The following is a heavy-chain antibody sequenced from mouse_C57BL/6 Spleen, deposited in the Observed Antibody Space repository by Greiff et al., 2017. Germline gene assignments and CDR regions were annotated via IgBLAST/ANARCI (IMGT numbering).Heavy chain of an antibody. V-gene: IGHV5-6*01. CDR1: GFTFSSYG. CDR2: ISSGGSYT. Sequence: EVKVVESGGDLVKPGGSLKLSCAASGFTFSSYGMSWVRLPPDKRLEWVATISSGGSYTYYPDSVKGRFTISRDNAKNTLYLQMRSLKSEDTAMYYCAITDSMVKGFAYWGQGTLVTVSA. J-gene: IGHJ3*01. CDR3: AITDSMVKGFAY. D-gene: IGHD2-2*01.